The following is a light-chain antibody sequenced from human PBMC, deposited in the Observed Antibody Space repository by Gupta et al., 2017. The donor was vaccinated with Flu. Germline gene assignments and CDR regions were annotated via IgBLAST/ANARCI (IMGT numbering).Light chain of an antibody. V-gene: IGKV3-20*01. Sequence: GTLSLSPGERATLSCRASQSVAANYLAWYQQKPGQAPRLLIYLASSRATGIPDRFSGSGSGTDFSLTIRRLEPDDFAVYYCHQDGSAPQTFGQGTKVEIK. J-gene: IGKJ1*01. CDR3: HQDGSAPQT. CDR2: LAS. CDR1: QSVAANY.